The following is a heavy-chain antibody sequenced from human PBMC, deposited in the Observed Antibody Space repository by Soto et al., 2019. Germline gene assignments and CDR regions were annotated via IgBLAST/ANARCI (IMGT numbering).Heavy chain of an antibody. Sequence: KVSCKASGGTFSSYAISWVRQAPGQGLEWMGGIIPIFGTANYAQKFQGRATITADESTSTAYMELSSLRSEDTAVYYCARGYCSSTSCFAPYYYYGMDVWGQGTTVTVSS. CDR2: IIPIFGTA. CDR1: GGTFSSYA. J-gene: IGHJ6*02. V-gene: IGHV1-69*01. D-gene: IGHD2-2*01. CDR3: ARGYCSSTSCFAPYYYYGMDV.